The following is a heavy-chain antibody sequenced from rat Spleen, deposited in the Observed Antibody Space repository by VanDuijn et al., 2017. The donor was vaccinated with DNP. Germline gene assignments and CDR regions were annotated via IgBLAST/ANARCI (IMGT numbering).Heavy chain of an antibody. J-gene: IGHJ1*01. CDR1: GYSITTNF. Sequence: EVQLQESGSGLVKPSQSLSLTCSVTGYSITTNFWGWIRKFPGNKMEWIGYINYSGSTGYNPSLKSRISITTDTSKNQFFLQLNSVTTEDTATYYCARGVSSYYGYNSYWYFDFWGPGTMVTVSS. CDR2: INYSGST. V-gene: IGHV3-1*01. D-gene: IGHD1-9*01. CDR3: ARGVSSYYGYNSYWYFDF.